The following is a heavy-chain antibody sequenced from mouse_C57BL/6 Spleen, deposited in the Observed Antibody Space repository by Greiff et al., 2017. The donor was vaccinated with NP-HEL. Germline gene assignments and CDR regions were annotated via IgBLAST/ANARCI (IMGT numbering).Heavy chain of an antibody. CDR1: GYTFTSYW. CDR2: IDPSDSET. CDR3: ARHNYGSSYWYFDV. D-gene: IGHD1-1*01. J-gene: IGHJ1*03. Sequence: VQLQQPGAELVRPGSSVKLSCKASGYTFTSYWMHWVKQRPIQGLEWIGNIDPSDSETHYNQKFKDKATVTVDKSSSTAYMQLSSLTSEDSAVYYCARHNYGSSYWYFDVWGTGTTVTVSS. V-gene: IGHV1-52*01.